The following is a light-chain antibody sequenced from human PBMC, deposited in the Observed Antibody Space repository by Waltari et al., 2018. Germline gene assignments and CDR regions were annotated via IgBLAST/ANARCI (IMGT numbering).Light chain of an antibody. CDR2: DKK. V-gene: IGLV1-51*01. J-gene: IGLJ2*01. Sequence: QSVLTQPPSVSAAPGQKVTISCSGSSSNIGNSFVTLYHQLPGATPKLLIYDKKKRPSGIPDRSSASKSGTSATLDITGLQIGDEADYYCATWDNSLTAVVFGGGTKLTVL. CDR3: ATWDNSLTAVV. CDR1: SSNIGNSF.